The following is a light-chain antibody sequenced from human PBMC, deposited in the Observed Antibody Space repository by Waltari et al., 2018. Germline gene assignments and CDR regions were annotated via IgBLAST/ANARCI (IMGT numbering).Light chain of an antibody. Sequence: QSVLPQPPSASVTPGQRVTISCSGRNSNIGSNSVNWYQQLPGTAPNLLIYTNNQRPSGVPDRFSGSKSGTSATLAIGGLRSADEADYYCAAWDDSLSGWVFGGGTKLTVL. CDR1: NSNIGSNS. CDR2: TNN. J-gene: IGLJ3*02. CDR3: AAWDDSLSGWV. V-gene: IGLV1-44*01.